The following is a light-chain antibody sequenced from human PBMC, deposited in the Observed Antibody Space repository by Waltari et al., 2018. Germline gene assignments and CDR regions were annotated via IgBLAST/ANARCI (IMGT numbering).Light chain of an antibody. CDR3: SSYSDSNNLV. Sequence: QSALTQPPSASGSPGQSVTISCTGTSGDVGGYPYVSWYQQHPGRAPKLIIYEVNKRPSRVPGRFSGFKSGNTASLTVSGPQAEDEAEYYCSSYSDSNNLVFGGGTKLTVL. V-gene: IGLV2-8*01. J-gene: IGLJ2*01. CDR2: EVN. CDR1: SGDVGGYPY.